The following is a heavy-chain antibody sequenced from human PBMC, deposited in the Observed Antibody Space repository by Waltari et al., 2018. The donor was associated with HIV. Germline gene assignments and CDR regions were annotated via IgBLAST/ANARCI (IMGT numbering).Heavy chain of an antibody. J-gene: IGHJ4*02. CDR2: IRTKTYGGTT. CDR1: GFNFVDYA. D-gene: IGHD3-22*01. Sequence: EIQLVESGGGLVQPGQSLRLSCSTSGFNFVDYAIIWVRQAPGKGLVWVGLIRTKTYGGTTENAASVKGRFTISRDDSKSIAYLQMNGLKTEDTAVYFCSRQHDSSGYFTRGLFYFDYWGQGTLVTVSS. CDR3: SRQHDSSGYFTRGLFYFDY. V-gene: IGHV3-49*04.